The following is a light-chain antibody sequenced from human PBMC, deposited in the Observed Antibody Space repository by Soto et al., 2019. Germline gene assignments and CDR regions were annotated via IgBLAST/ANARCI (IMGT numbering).Light chain of an antibody. J-gene: IGKJ4*01. CDR1: QDISNY. V-gene: IGKV1-33*01. Sequence: DIQMTQSPSSLSASVGNRVTITCQASQDISNYLNWYQQKPGKAPKLLIYDASNLETGVPSRFSGSGSGTDLNFTICNLQPEELPTYDGPQGGDLPLSVGGGKKVDI. CDR2: DAS. CDR3: PQGGDLPLS.